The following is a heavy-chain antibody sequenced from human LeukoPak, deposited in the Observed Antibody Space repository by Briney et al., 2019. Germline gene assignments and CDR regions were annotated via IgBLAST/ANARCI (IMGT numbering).Heavy chain of an antibody. J-gene: IGHJ6*02. CDR3: ARGPPYYYYGMDV. V-gene: IGHV3-13*04. CDR2: IGTAGDT. Sequence: GGSLRLSCAASGFTFSSYDMHWVRQATGKGLEWVPAIGTAGDTYYPGSVKGRFTISRENAKNSLYLQMNSLRAGDTAVYYCARGPPYYYYGMDVWGQGTTVTVSS. CDR1: GFTFSSYD.